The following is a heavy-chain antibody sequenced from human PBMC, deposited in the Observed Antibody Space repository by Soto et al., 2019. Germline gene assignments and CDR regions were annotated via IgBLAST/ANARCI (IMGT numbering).Heavy chain of an antibody. CDR3: ARGGAYSSSWFPFDY. CDR1: GGSIISGGYY. D-gene: IGHD6-13*01. J-gene: IGHJ4*02. CDR2: IYYSGST. V-gene: IGHV4-31*02. Sequence: SETLSLTCTVSGGSIISGGYYFSCIRQRPGKGLELIGYIYYSGSTYYNPSLKSRVTISVDTSKNQFSLKLSSVTAADTAVYYCARGGAYSSSWFPFDYWGQGTLVTVSS.